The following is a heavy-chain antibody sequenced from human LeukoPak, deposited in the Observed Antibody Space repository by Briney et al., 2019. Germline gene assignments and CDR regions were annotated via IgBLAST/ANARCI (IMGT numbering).Heavy chain of an antibody. Sequence: GSLRLSCAASGFTFSSYSMNWVRQAPGKGLEWVSSISSSSSYTYYADSVKGRFTISRDNAKNSLYLQMNSLRAEDTAVYYCANNGDTVTTDFPDYWGQGTLVTVSS. J-gene: IGHJ4*02. D-gene: IGHD4-17*01. V-gene: IGHV3-21*01. CDR3: ANNGDTVTTDFPDY. CDR1: GFTFSSYS. CDR2: ISSSSSYT.